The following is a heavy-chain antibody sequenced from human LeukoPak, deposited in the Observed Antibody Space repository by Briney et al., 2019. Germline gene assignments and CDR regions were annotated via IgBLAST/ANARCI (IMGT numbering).Heavy chain of an antibody. J-gene: IGHJ6*02. CDR2: ISYDETYI. Sequence: GRSLRLSCAASGFTFNDYAMHWVRQAPGKGLEWVALISYDETYIYYADSVKGRFTTSRDNSKNTLYLQMNSLRAEDTAVYYCARDLGPGPISGYRRGRFYHAMDVWGQGTTVTVSS. V-gene: IGHV3-30*03. D-gene: IGHD3-22*01. CDR1: GFTFNDYA. CDR3: ARDLGPGPISGYRRGRFYHAMDV.